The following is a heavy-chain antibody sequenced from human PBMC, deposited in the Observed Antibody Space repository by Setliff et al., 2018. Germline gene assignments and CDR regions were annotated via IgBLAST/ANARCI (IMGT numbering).Heavy chain of an antibody. CDR1: GASIM. Sequence: SETLSLTCTVSGASIMAWIRQPPGKGLEFIGYVYYSGAAKYDPSLKSRVTMSVDTSKDQFSLKVISMTAADTAVYYCARGRNIAARLLDSWGQGTLVTVSS. J-gene: IGHJ4*02. V-gene: IGHV4-59*12. CDR2: VYYSGAA. CDR3: ARGRNIAARLLDS. D-gene: IGHD6-6*01.